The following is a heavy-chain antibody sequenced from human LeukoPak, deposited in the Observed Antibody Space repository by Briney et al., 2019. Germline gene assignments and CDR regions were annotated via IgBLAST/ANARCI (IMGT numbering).Heavy chain of an antibody. J-gene: IGHJ4*02. V-gene: IGHV3-48*03. CDR1: GFTFSSYE. Sequence: GGSLRLSCAASGFTFSSYEMNWVRQAPGKGLEWVSYISSSGSTIYYADSVKGRFTISRDNAKNSLYLQMNSLRAEDTAVYYCARATNYDYVWGSYRTFDYWGQGTLVTVSS. D-gene: IGHD3-16*02. CDR3: ARATNYDYVWGSYRTFDY. CDR2: ISSSGSTI.